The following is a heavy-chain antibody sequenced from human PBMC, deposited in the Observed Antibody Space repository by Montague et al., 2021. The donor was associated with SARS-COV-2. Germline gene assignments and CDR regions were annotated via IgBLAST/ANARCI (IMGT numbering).Heavy chain of an antibody. CDR1: GGSFSGYY. J-gene: IGHJ4*02. CDR3: ARDRYSSSWYGQKYYFDY. D-gene: IGHD6-13*01. CDR2: INHGGST. V-gene: IGHV4-34*01. Sequence: SETLSLTCAVYGGSFSGYYWSWIRQPPGKGLEWIGEINHGGSTXXXPSXXXRVTISVDTSKNQFSLKLSSVTAVDTAVYYCARDRYSSSWYGQKYYFDYWGQGTLVTVSS.